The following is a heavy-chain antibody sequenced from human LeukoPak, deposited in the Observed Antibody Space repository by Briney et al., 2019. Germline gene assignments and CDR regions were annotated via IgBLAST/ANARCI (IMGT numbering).Heavy chain of an antibody. D-gene: IGHD3-10*01. CDR3: AREDNDSGSPMDY. CDR2: INPNSGGT. V-gene: IGHV1-2*02. CDR1: GYTFTGYY. Sequence: ASVKVSCKASGYTFTGYYMHWVRQAPGQGLEWTGWINPNSGGTNYAQKFQGRVTMTRDTSISTAYMELSRLRSDDTAVYYCAREDNDSGSPMDYWGQGTLVTVSS. J-gene: IGHJ4*02.